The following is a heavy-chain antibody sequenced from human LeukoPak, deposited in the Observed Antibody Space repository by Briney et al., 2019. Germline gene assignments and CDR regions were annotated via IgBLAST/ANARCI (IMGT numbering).Heavy chain of an antibody. Sequence: GGSLRLSCSASGFTFSAYAMHWVRQAPGKGLEYVSAINSNGRSTYYADSVKGRFTISRDNSKNTVYLQISSLRAEDTAVYYCLKELLTTSSGIDSWGQGTLVTVSS. D-gene: IGHD4/OR15-4a*01. CDR1: GFTFSAYA. CDR3: LKELLTTSSGIDS. V-gene: IGHV3-64D*09. J-gene: IGHJ4*02. CDR2: INSNGRST.